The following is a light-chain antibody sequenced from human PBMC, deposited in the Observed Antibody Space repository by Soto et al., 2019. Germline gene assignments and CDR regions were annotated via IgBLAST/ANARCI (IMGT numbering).Light chain of an antibody. J-gene: IGLJ3*02. Sequence: QSVLTQPPSASGTPGQRVTISCSGSSSNIGSNVVQWYQQLPGTAPKLLIYSSNQRPSGVPDRFSGSKSGTSASLGISGLQSEHEANYYCAAWDDSLNGRMFGGGTKLTVL. CDR3: AAWDDSLNGRM. V-gene: IGLV1-44*01. CDR1: SSNIGSNV. CDR2: SSN.